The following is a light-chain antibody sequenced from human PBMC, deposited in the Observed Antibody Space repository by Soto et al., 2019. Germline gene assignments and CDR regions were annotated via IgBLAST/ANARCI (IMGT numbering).Light chain of an antibody. V-gene: IGKV1-9*01. J-gene: IGKJ4*01. CDR2: AAS. Sequence: IQLTQSPSSLSASVGDRVTITCRASQGISSFLAWYQQKPGMAPKLLIYAASTLESGVPSRFSGSGSGTYFTLTISTLQPADFATYYCQQLNNYPLTFGGGTKVEIK. CDR1: QGISSF. CDR3: QQLNNYPLT.